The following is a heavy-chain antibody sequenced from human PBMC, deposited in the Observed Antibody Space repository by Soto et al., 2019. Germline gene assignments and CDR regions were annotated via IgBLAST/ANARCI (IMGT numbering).Heavy chain of an antibody. Sequence: QLQLQESGPGLVKPSETLSLTCTVSGGSISSSSYYWGWIRQPPGKGLEWIGSIYYSGSTYYNPSLKSRVTISVDTSKNQFSLKLSSVTAADTAVYYCARRVGIVVVTAQFDYWGQGTLVTVSS. V-gene: IGHV4-39*01. CDR3: ARRVGIVVVTAQFDY. D-gene: IGHD2-21*02. J-gene: IGHJ4*02. CDR2: IYYSGST. CDR1: GGSISSSSYY.